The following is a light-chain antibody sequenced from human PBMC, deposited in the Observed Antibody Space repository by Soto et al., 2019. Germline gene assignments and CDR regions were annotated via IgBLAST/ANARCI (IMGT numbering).Light chain of an antibody. V-gene: IGKV2-28*01. CDR2: LGS. CDR1: QSLLHSNGYNY. Sequence: DIVMTQSPLSLPVTPGEPASISCRSSQSLLHSNGYNYLDWFLQKPGQSPQLLIYLGSNRASGVPDRFSGSGSGTECTLKISRVEAEDVGVYYCMQALQTPWTFGQGTKVEIK. CDR3: MQALQTPWT. J-gene: IGKJ1*01.